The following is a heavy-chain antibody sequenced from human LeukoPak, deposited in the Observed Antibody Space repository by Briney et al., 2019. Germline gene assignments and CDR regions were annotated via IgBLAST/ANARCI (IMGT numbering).Heavy chain of an antibody. D-gene: IGHD6-13*01. Sequence: GGSLRLSCAASGFTFSSYAMSWVRQAPGKGLEWVSAISGSGGSTYYADSVKGRFTISRDNSKNTLYLQMNSPRAEDTAVYYCAKDVRSVSAAGIFDYWGQGTLVTVSS. CDR3: AKDVRSVSAAGIFDY. J-gene: IGHJ4*02. V-gene: IGHV3-23*01. CDR1: GFTFSSYA. CDR2: ISGSGGST.